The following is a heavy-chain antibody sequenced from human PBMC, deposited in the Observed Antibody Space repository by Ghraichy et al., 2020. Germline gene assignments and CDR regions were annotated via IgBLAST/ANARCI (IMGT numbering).Heavy chain of an antibody. V-gene: IGHV3-23*01. CDR2: ISASGGTA. D-gene: IGHD4-23*01. Sequence: GESLNISCAASGFTFSSYAMTWVSQAPGRGLEWVSVISASGGTALYADSVKGRLTISRDNSKNTLYLLMNSLRAEETAVYYCMTHGGFQSYYYYGMDVWGQGPTVTVS. CDR1: GFTFSSYA. J-gene: IGHJ6*02. CDR3: MTHGGFQSYYYYGMDV.